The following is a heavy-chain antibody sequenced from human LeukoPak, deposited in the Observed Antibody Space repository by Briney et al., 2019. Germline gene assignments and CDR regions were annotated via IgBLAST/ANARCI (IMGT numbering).Heavy chain of an antibody. CDR1: GFTFSSYG. CDR2: IRSDGRNK. D-gene: IGHD3-16*01. V-gene: IGHV3-30*02. CDR3: AKLKINYYYYMDV. J-gene: IGHJ6*03. Sequence: PGGSLRLSCAASGFTFSSYGMQFSSYGMNWVRQAPGQGLEWVAFIRSDGRNKYYADSVKGRFTISRDNTENMLYLQMNSLRAEDTAVYYCAKLKINYYYYMDVWGKGTTVIVSS.